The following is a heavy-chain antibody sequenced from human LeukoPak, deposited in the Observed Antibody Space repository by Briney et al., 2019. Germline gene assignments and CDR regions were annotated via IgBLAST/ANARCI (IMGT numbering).Heavy chain of an antibody. CDR2: ISAYNGNT. V-gene: IGHV1-18*01. J-gene: IGHJ3*02. CDR3: ARVLPTYYYDSSGLWAAFDI. Sequence: GGSLRLSCAASGFTFTSYGISWVRQAPGQGLEWMGWISAYNGNTNYAQKLQGRVTMTTDTSTSTAYMELRSLRSDDTAVYYCARVLPTYYYDSSGLWAAFDIWGQGTMVTVSS. D-gene: IGHD3-22*01. CDR1: GFTFTSYG.